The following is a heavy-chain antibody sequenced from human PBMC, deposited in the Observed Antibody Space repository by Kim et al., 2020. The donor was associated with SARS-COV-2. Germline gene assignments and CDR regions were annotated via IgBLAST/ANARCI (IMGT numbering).Heavy chain of an antibody. CDR3: ARDWYFDL. CDR2: SGST. V-gene: IGHV4-4*07. J-gene: IGHJ2*01. Sequence: SGSTNYNPYRKSRVTMSVDTSKNQFSLKLSSVTAADTAVYYCARDWYFDLWGRGTLVTVSS.